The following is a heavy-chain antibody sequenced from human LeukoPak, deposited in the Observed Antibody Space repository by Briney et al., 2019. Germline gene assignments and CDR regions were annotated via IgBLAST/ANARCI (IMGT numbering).Heavy chain of an antibody. D-gene: IGHD1-26*01. Sequence: GASVKVPCKASGYTFTGYYMHWVRQAPGQGLEWMGWINPNSGGTNYAQKFQGRVTMTRDTSISTAYMELSRLRSDDTAVYYCARGLEIVGATTNWFDPWGQGTLVTVSS. CDR3: ARGLEIVGATTNWFDP. CDR1: GYTFTGYY. V-gene: IGHV1-2*02. CDR2: INPNSGGT. J-gene: IGHJ5*02.